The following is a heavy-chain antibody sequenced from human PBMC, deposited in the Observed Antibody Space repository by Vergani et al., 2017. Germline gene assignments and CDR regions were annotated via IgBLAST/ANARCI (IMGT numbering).Heavy chain of an antibody. CDR3: ARDWLDIRDSSGYYADGAFDI. Sequence: EVQLVESGGGLVQSGGSLRLSCAASGFTFSSYWMHWVRQAPEKGLVWVSYIISSSSYTNYADSVKGRFTISRDNAKNSLYLQMNSLRAADTAVYYCARDWLDIRDSSGYYADGAFDIWGQGTMVTVSS. CDR1: GFTFSSYW. D-gene: IGHD3-22*01. J-gene: IGHJ3*02. CDR2: IISSSSYT. V-gene: IGHV3-48*04.